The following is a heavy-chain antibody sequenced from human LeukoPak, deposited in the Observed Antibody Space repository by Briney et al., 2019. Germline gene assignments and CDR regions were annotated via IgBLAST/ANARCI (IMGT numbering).Heavy chain of an antibody. V-gene: IGHV4-39*01. D-gene: IGHD3-3*01. CDR2: IHYSGCT. Sequence: PSETLSLTCTVSGGSISSSSYYWGWIRQPPGKGLEWIGSIHYSGCTYYNPSLKSRVTISVDTSKNQFSLKLSSVTAADTAVYYCARQRYYDFWSGSPVDYWGQGTLVTVSS. J-gene: IGHJ4*02. CDR3: ARQRYYDFWSGSPVDY. CDR1: GGSISSSSYY.